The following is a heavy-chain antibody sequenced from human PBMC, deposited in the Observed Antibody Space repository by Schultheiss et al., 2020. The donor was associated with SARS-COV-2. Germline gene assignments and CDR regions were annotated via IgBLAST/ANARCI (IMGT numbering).Heavy chain of an antibody. CDR3: ARDPQTGAHWYFDL. CDR1: GFTFSSYS. D-gene: IGHD7-27*01. Sequence: GESLKISCAASGFTFSSYSMNWVRQAPGKGLEWVSYISSSSSTIYYADSVKGRFTISRDNAKNSLYLQMNSLRAEDTAVYYCARDPQTGAHWYFDLWGRGTLVTVSS. V-gene: IGHV3-48*01. J-gene: IGHJ2*01. CDR2: ISSSSSTI.